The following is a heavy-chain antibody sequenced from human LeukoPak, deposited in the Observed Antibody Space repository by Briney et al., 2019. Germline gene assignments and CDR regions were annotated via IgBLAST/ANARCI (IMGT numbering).Heavy chain of an antibody. V-gene: IGHV1-69*05. J-gene: IGHJ1*01. Sequence: SVKVSCKASGGTFSSYAISWVRQAPGQGLEWMGRIIPIFGTANYAQKFQGRATITTDESTSTAYMELSSLRSEDTAVYYCARDCGGDCLEYFQHWGQGTLVTVSS. D-gene: IGHD2-21*02. CDR1: GGTFSSYA. CDR2: IIPIFGTA. CDR3: ARDCGGDCLEYFQH.